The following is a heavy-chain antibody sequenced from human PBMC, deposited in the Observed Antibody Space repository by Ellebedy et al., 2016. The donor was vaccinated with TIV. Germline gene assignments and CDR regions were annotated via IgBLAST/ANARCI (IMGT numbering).Heavy chain of an antibody. J-gene: IGHJ1*01. CDR3: VRETSAAAGQVYFQH. D-gene: IGHD6-13*01. CDR1: GYTFTDYG. CDR2: VSAYNGNT. Sequence: ASVKVSCKASGYTFTDYGISWVRRAPGQGLEWMGWVSAYNGNTHYAQNLQGRVTLTRDTSTSTAYMEVRSLRSDDTAVYYCVRETSAAAGQVYFQHWGQGTLVTVSS. V-gene: IGHV1-18*01.